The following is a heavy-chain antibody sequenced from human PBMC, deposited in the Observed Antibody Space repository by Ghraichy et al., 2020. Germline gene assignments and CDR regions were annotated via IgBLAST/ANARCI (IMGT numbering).Heavy chain of an antibody. CDR1: TFTFSNYW. D-gene: IGHD6-19*01. CDR2: IKQDGSEK. V-gene: IGHV3-7*03. Sequence: GGSLRLSCAASTFTFSNYWMSWVRQAPGKGLEWVANIKQDGSEKYYVDSVKGRFTISRYNVKNSMFLQMNSLRVEGTAVYYCAGGCGWLQDYWGQGTSVTVSS. CDR3: AGGCGWLQDY. J-gene: IGHJ4*02.